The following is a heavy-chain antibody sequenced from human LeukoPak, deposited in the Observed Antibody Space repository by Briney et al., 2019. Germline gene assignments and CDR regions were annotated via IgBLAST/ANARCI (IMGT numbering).Heavy chain of an antibody. V-gene: IGHV5-51*01. D-gene: IGHD3-22*01. CDR1: GYSFSKNW. CDR2: IYPGDSDT. Sequence: GESLKISCKGSGYSFSKNWIGWVRQMPGKGLKWMGIIYPGDSDTRYSPSFQGQVTISADKSISTAYLHWSSLKASDTAMYYCARNYDSSGYSDYWGQGTLVTVSS. J-gene: IGHJ4*02. CDR3: ARNYDSSGYSDY.